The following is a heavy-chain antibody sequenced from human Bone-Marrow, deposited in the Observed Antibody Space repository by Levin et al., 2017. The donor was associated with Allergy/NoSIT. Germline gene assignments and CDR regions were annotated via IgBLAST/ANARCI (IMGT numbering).Heavy chain of an antibody. J-gene: IGHJ6*02. D-gene: IGHD6-13*01. CDR3: TTGAAAGNGGV. CDR2: IKSKADGGIT. Sequence: SCAASGFPFSNAWMTWVRQAPGKGLEWVGFIKSKADGGITDYAAPVKGRFTVSRDDSKNIVYLQMNSLKIEDTGLYFCTTGAAAGNGGVWGQGTTVTVSS. V-gene: IGHV3-15*01. CDR1: GFPFSNAW.